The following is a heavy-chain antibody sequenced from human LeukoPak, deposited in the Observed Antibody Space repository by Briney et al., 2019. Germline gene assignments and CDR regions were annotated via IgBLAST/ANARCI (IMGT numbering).Heavy chain of an antibody. CDR2: IWYDGSNK. D-gene: IGHD3-3*01. V-gene: IGHV3-30*02. Sequence: GGSLRLSCAASGFTFSSHGMHWVRQAPGKGLEWVAVIWYDGSNKYYADSVKGRFTISRDNSKNTLYLQMNSLRAEDTAVYYCAKAHSSNPVLRFLEWDFGYCYYMDVWGKGTTVTVSS. CDR3: AKAHSSNPVLRFLEWDFGYCYYMDV. J-gene: IGHJ6*03. CDR1: GFTFSSHG.